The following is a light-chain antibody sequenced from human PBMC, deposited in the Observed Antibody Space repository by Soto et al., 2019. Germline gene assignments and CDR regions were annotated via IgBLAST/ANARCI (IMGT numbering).Light chain of an antibody. J-gene: IGKJ4*01. Sequence: DIQMTQSPSSLSASIGDRVTITCRASQGIGNNLGWYQQKPGKAPKRLIYAASSLQSGVPSRFSGSGSGTEFTLTISSLQPEDFATYYCLQHNSYPLTFGGGTTVEIK. CDR3: LQHNSYPLT. CDR1: QGIGNN. V-gene: IGKV1-17*01. CDR2: AAS.